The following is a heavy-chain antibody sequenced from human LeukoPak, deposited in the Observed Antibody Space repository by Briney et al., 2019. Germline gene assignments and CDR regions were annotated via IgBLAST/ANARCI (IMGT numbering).Heavy chain of an antibody. CDR3: ARLRWQLVGPYFDY. CDR2: IYSNGNT. D-gene: IGHD2-2*01. Sequence: PSETLSLTCSFSGDSISTSYWSWIRQSPGKGLEWMGHIYSNGNTNYNSSLKSRVSISVDTSKSHFSLRLSSVNATDTAVYNRARLRWQLVGPYFDYWGQGILVTVSS. J-gene: IGHJ4*02. V-gene: IGHV4-59*01. CDR1: GDSISTSY.